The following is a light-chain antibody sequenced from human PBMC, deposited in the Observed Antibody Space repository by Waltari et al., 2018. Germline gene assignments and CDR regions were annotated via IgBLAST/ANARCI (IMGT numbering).Light chain of an antibody. CDR3: QQRSNWPRMYT. CDR1: QSVSSY. CDR2: DAS. J-gene: IGKJ2*01. V-gene: IGKV3-11*01. Sequence: EIVLTQSPATLSLSPGDRATLSCRASQSVSSYLAWYQQKPGQAPRLLIYDASNRATGIPARFSGSGSGTDFTLTISSLEPEDFAVYYCQQRSNWPRMYTFGQGTKLEIK.